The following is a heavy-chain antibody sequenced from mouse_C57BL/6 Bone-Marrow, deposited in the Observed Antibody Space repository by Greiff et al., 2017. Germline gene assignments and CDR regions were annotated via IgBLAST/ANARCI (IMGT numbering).Heavy chain of an antibody. CDR1: GYTFTSYD. J-gene: IGHJ3*01. D-gene: IGHD2-2*01. Sequence: VMLVESGPELVKPGASVKLSCKASGYTFTSYDINWVKQRPGQGLEWIGWIYPRDGSTKYNEKFKGKATLTVDTSSSTAYMELHSLTSEDSAVYFCARWSESTMVTTGGFAYGGQGTLVTVSA. CDR2: IYPRDGST. V-gene: IGHV1-85*01. CDR3: ARWSESTMVTTGGFAY.